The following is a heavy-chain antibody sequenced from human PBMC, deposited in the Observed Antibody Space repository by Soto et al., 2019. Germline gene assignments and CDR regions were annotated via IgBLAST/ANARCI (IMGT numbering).Heavy chain of an antibody. CDR2: IIPIFGTA. CDR1: GGTFSSYA. J-gene: IGHJ4*02. Sequence: ASVKVSCKASGGTFSSYAISWVRQAPGQGLEWMGGIIPIFGTANYAQKFQGRVTITADESTSTAYMELSSLRSEDTAVYYCARGEAYSSGYQAYFDYWGQGTLVTVSS. CDR3: ARGEAYSSGYQAYFDY. V-gene: IGHV1-69*13. D-gene: IGHD3-22*01.